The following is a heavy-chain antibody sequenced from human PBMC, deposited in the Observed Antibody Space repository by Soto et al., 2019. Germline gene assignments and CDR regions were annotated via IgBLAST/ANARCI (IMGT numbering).Heavy chain of an antibody. J-gene: IGHJ6*02. CDR1: GFTFRDYG. CDR2: IWYDGNDK. Sequence: RGGSLRLSCEASGFTFRDYGMHWVRQAPGKGLEWVAVIWYDGNDKYYADSVKGRFIISRDISKNTLDLQMNSLRAEDTAIYYCARNREYSGYGGFYYGMDVWGQGTTVTVSS. D-gene: IGHD5-12*01. CDR3: ARNREYSGYGGFYYGMDV. V-gene: IGHV3-33*01.